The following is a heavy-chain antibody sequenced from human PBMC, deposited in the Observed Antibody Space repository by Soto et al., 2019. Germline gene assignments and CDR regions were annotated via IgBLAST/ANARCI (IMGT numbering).Heavy chain of an antibody. D-gene: IGHD3-10*01. CDR3: AKDHRGNSLWFGEFPDY. J-gene: IGHJ4*02. CDR2: ISYDGSNK. V-gene: IGHV3-30*18. Sequence: GGSLRLSCAASGFSFSSYGMHWVRQAPGKGLEWVAVISYDGSNKYYADSVKGRFTISRDNSKNTLYLQMNSLRAEDTAVYYCAKDHRGNSLWFGEFPDYWGQGTLVTVSS. CDR1: GFSFSSYG.